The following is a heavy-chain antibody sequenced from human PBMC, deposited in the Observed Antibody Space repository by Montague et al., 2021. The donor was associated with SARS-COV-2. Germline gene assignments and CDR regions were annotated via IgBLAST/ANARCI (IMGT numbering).Heavy chain of an antibody. CDR1: GFTFGDYA. Sequence: SRRLSFSASGFTFGDYAMSWVRQAPGKGLEWVGFIRSKAYGGTTEHAASVKGRLTISRDDSKSIAYLQMNSLKTEDTAVYYCTRLPGWELPNFDSWGQGTLVTVSS. V-gene: IGHV3-49*04. CDR2: IRSKAYGGTT. J-gene: IGHJ4*02. D-gene: IGHD2-15*01. CDR3: TRLPGWELPNFDS.